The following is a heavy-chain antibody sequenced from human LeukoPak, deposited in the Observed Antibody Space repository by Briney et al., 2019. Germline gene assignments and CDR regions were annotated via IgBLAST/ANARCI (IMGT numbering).Heavy chain of an antibody. Sequence: GGSLRLSCTASGFTFGDYAMSWFRQAPGKGLEWVGFIRSKAYGGTTEYAASVKGRFTISRDDSKSIAYLQMNSLKTEDTAVYYCTRDRLYYYDSSGYYHFDYWGQGTLVTVSS. D-gene: IGHD3-22*01. V-gene: IGHV3-49*03. J-gene: IGHJ4*02. CDR1: GFTFGDYA. CDR2: IRSKAYGGTT. CDR3: TRDRLYYYDSSGYYHFDY.